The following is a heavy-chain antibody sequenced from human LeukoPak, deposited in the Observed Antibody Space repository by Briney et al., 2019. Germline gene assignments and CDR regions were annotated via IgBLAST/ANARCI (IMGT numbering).Heavy chain of an antibody. V-gene: IGHV1-18*01. J-gene: IGHJ6*03. CDR2: INTYSANT. Sequence: ASVKASCKASGYTFNNHDINWVRQAPGRGLEWMGWINTYSANTNYAQEFQDRVIMTTDTSTSTVYMELRSVRSDDTAVYYCAREGGIARPPYLYNYIDGWSKGTTVTVPS. CDR3: AREGGIARPPYLYNYIDG. CDR1: GYTFNNHD. D-gene: IGHD6-6*01.